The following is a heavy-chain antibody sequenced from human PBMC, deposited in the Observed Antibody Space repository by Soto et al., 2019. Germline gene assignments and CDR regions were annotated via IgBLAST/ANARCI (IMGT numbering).Heavy chain of an antibody. V-gene: IGHV4-34*01. CDR3: ARGKRGCSGGSCYSWYYSYMDV. J-gene: IGHJ6*03. CDR2: INHSGST. D-gene: IGHD2-15*01. Sequence: SDPLSLTFDVYGRAFSDYSWSWIRQPPWEGLEWIVEINHSGSTNYNPSLKSRVTISVDTSKNQFSLKLSSVTAADTAVYYCARGKRGCSGGSCYSWYYSYMDVWGKGTTVS. CDR1: GRAFSDYS.